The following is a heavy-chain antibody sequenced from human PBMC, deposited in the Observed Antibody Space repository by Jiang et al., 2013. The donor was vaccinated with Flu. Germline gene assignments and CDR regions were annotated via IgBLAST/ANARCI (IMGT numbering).Heavy chain of an antibody. CDR1: GGSFSGYY. V-gene: IGHV4-34*01. Sequence: LLKPSETLSLTCAVYGGSFSGYYWSWIRQPPGKGLEWIGEINHSGSTNYNPSLKSRVTISVDTSKNQFSLKLSSVTAADTAVYYCARGEGYSNYEGAYDRIYYYGMDVWGKGTTVTVSS. D-gene: IGHD4-11*01. CDR2: INHSGST. J-gene: IGHJ6*04. CDR3: ARGEGYSNYEGAYDRIYYYGMDV.